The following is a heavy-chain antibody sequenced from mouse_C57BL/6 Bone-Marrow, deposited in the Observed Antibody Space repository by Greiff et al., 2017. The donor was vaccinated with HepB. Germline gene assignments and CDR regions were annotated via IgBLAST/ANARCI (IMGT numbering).Heavy chain of an antibody. J-gene: IGHJ4*01. CDR1: GFTFSDYY. CDR2: ISNGGGST. Sequence: DVMLMKSGGGLVQPGGSLKLSCAASGFTFSDYYMYWVCQTPEKRLEWVAYISNGGGSTYYPDTVKGRFTISRDNAKNTLYLQMSRLKSEDTAMYYCARAYYYAMDYWGQGTSVTVSS. V-gene: IGHV5-12*01. CDR3: ARAYYYAMDY.